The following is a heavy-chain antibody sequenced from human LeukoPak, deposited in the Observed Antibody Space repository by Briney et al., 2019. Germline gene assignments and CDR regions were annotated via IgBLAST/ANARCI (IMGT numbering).Heavy chain of an antibody. V-gene: IGHV3-21*01. J-gene: IGHJ4*02. D-gene: IGHD6-13*01. CDR3: ARVRAQQLAYFDY. Sequence: GGSLRLSCAASGFTFSSYSMNWVRQAPGKGLEWVSSISSSSSYIYYADSVKGRFTISRDNAKNSLYLQMNSLRAEDTAVYYCARVRAQQLAYFDYWGQGTLVTVSS. CDR2: ISSSSSYI. CDR1: GFTFSSYS.